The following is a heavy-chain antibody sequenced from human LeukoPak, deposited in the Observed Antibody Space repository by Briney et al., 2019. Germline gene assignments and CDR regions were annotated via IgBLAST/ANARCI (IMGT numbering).Heavy chain of an antibody. J-gene: IGHJ3*02. Sequence: GRSLRLSWAASGFTFYDYAMHWVRQAPGKGLGWVSGISWNSGSIGYADSVKGRFTISRDNAKNSLYLQMNSLRAEDTALYYCAKAADNFDMWGQGTMVTVSS. V-gene: IGHV3-9*01. CDR2: ISWNSGSI. CDR1: GFTFYDYA. D-gene: IGHD3-9*01. CDR3: AKAADNFDM.